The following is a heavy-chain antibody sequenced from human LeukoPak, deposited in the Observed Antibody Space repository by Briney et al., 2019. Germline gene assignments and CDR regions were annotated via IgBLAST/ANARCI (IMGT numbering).Heavy chain of an antibody. Sequence: GASVKVSCKASGYTFTGYYMHWVRQAPGQGLEWMGWINPNSGGTNYAQKFQGRVTMTRDTSISTAYMELSRLRSGDTAVYYCARSLHERQVPRYFDYWGQGTLVTVSS. CDR1: GYTFTGYY. CDR2: INPNSGGT. V-gene: IGHV1-2*02. J-gene: IGHJ4*02. CDR3: ARSLHERQVPRYFDY. D-gene: IGHD4-11*01.